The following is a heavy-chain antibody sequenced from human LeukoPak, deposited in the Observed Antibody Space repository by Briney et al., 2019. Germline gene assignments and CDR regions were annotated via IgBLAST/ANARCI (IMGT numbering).Heavy chain of an antibody. D-gene: IGHD3-16*02. CDR1: GFTFSDYY. Sequence: GGFLRLSCAASGFTFSDYYMSWIRQAPGMGLEWVSYISSSGSTIYYADSVKGRFTISRDNAKNSLYLQMNSLRAEDTAVYYCARAIADDAFDIWGQGTMVTVSS. CDR2: ISSSGSTI. V-gene: IGHV3-11*01. CDR3: ARAIADDAFDI. J-gene: IGHJ3*02.